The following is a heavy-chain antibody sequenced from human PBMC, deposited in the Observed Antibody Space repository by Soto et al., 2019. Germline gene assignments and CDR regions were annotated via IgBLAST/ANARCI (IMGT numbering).Heavy chain of an antibody. V-gene: IGHV1-8*01. CDR1: GYTFTSYD. Sequence: ASVKVSCKASGYTFTSYDINWVRQATGQGLEWMGWMNPNSGNTDYAQKLQGRVSLTRDTSTTTAYMELRSLTSDDTAVYYCARDLVPGYTGFSDYWGQGTLVTVSS. D-gene: IGHD5-18*01. CDR2: MNPNSGNT. CDR3: ARDLVPGYTGFSDY. J-gene: IGHJ4*02.